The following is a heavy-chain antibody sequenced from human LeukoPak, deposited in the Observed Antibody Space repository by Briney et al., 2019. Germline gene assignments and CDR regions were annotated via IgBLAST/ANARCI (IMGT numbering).Heavy chain of an antibody. V-gene: IGHV1-18*01. J-gene: IGHJ4*02. Sequence: ASVKVSCKASGYTFTSYGISWVRQVPGQGLEWMGWISAYNGNTNYAQKLQGRVTMTTDTSTSTAYMELRSLRSDDTAVYYCARARDGYRRTPIDYWGQGTLVTVSS. CDR1: GYTFTSYG. CDR3: ARARDGYRRTPIDY. D-gene: IGHD5-24*01. CDR2: ISAYNGNT.